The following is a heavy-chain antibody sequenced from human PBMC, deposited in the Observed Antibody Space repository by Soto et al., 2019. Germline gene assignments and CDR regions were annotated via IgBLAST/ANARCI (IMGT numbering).Heavy chain of an antibody. V-gene: IGHV3-30*18. J-gene: IGHJ4*02. CDR1: GFTFSSYG. Sequence: QVQLVESGGGVVQPGRSLRLSCAASGFTFSSYGMHWVRQAPGKGLEWVAVISYDGSNKYYADSVKGRFTISRDTSKNTQYLQMNSLRAEDTAVYYCAKPTVTIRTFDYWGQGTLVTVSS. CDR2: ISYDGSNK. CDR3: AKPTVTIRTFDY. D-gene: IGHD4-17*01.